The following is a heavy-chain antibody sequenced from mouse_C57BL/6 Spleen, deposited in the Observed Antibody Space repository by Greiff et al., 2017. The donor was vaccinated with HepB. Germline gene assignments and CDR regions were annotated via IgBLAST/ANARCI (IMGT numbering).Heavy chain of an antibody. V-gene: IGHV1-72*01. D-gene: IGHD1-2*01. CDR3: ARTLLRSSHGAMDY. J-gene: IGHJ4*01. Sequence: VKLQQPGAELVKPGASVKLSCKASGYTFTSYWMHWVKQRPGRGLEWIGRIDPNSGGTKYNEKFKSKATLTVDKPSSTAYMQLSSLTSEDSAVYYCARTLLRSSHGAMDYWGQGTSVTVSS. CDR1: GYTFTSYW. CDR2: IDPNSGGT.